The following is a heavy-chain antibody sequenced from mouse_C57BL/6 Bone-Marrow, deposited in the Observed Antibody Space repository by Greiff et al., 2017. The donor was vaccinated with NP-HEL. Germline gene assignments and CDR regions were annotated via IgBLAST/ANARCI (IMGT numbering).Heavy chain of an antibody. CDR1: GYSFTSYY. V-gene: IGHV1-66*01. CDR3: ARWHSGY. CDR2: IYPGSGNT. J-gene: IGHJ2*01. Sequence: LEESGPELVKPGASVQISCKASGYSFTSYYIHWVKQRPGQGLEWIGWIYPGSGNTKYNEKFKGKATLTADTSSSTAYMQLSSLTSEDSAVYYCARWHSGYWGQGTTLTVSS.